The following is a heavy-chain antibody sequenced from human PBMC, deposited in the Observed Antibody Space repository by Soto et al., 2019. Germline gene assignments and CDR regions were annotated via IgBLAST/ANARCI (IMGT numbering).Heavy chain of an antibody. Sequence: EVQLLESGGGLVQPGGSLRLSCAASGFTFSSYAMSWVRQAPGKGLEWVSAISGSGGSTYYADSVKGRFTISRDNSKNTLYLQMNSLRAEDTAVYYCAKGDSSGWSYPSTNWFDPWGQGTLVTVSS. CDR2: ISGSGGST. J-gene: IGHJ5*02. D-gene: IGHD6-19*01. CDR1: GFTFSSYA. V-gene: IGHV3-23*01. CDR3: AKGDSSGWSYPSTNWFDP.